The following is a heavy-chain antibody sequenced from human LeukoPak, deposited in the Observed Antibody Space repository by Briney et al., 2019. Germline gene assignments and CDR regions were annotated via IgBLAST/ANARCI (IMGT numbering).Heavy chain of an antibody. CDR3: ARDLPLGMSSSWSGDY. D-gene: IGHD6-13*01. Sequence: ASVKVSCKASGYTFTSYHMHWVRQAPGQGLEWMGIINPSGGSTSYAQKFQGRVSMTTDTSTSTAYMGLRSLRSDDTAVYYCARDLPLGMSSSWSGDYWGQGTLVTVSS. V-gene: IGHV1-46*01. CDR1: GYTFTSYH. J-gene: IGHJ4*02. CDR2: INPSGGST.